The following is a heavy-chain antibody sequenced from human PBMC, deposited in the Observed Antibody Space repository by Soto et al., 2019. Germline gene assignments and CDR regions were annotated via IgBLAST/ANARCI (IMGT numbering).Heavy chain of an antibody. J-gene: IGHJ3*02. D-gene: IGHD3-3*01. CDR1: GFTVSSNY. CDR2: IYSGGST. V-gene: IGHV3-66*01. Sequence: EVPLVESGGGLVQPGGSLRLSCAASGFTVSSNYMSWVRQAPGKGLEWVSVIYSGGSTYYADSVKGRFTISRDNSKNTLYLQMNSPRAEDTAVYYCARDRSTIYAFDIWGQGTMVTVSS. CDR3: ARDRSTIYAFDI.